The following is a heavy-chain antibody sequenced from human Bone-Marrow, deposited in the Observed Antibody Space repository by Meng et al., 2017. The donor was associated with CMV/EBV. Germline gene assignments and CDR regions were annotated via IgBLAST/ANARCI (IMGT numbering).Heavy chain of an antibody. CDR2: ISWNSGII. CDR3: VKSGDYDSSGYYGMDV. Sequence: GGSLRLSCAASGFTFDDYAMHWVRQAPGKGLEWVSGISWNSGIIGYADSVKGRFTISRDNAKNSLYLQMNSLRAEDTALYYCVKSGDYDSSGYYGMDVWGPGTAVTVSS. J-gene: IGHJ6*02. CDR1: GFTFDDYA. V-gene: IGHV3-9*01. D-gene: IGHD3-22*01.